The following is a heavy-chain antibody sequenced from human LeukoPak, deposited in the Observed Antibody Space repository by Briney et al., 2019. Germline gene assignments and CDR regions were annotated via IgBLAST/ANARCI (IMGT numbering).Heavy chain of an antibody. Sequence: SETLSLTCTVSGGSISRGDYYWSWIRQPPGKGLEWIGYIYYSGSTYYNPSLKSRVTISVDTSKNQFSLKLSSVTAADTAVYYCATQTHAAAGSGHWFDPWGQGTLVTVS. D-gene: IGHD6-13*01. CDR2: IYYSGST. CDR1: GGSISRGDYY. CDR3: ATQTHAAAGSGHWFDP. V-gene: IGHV4-30-4*08. J-gene: IGHJ5*02.